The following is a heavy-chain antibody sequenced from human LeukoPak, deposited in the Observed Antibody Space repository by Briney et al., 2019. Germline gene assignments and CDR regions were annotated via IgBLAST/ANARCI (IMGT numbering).Heavy chain of an antibody. CDR2: IYYSGST. Sequence: SKTLSLTCTVSGCSISSSSYYWGWIRQPPGKGLEWIGSIYYSGSTYYNPSLKSRVTISVDTSKNQFSLKLSSVTAADTAVYYCAREGYYDSSGYYVNWFDPWGQGTLVTVSS. J-gene: IGHJ5*02. CDR1: GCSISSSSYY. CDR3: AREGYYDSSGYYVNWFDP. V-gene: IGHV4-39*07. D-gene: IGHD3-22*01.